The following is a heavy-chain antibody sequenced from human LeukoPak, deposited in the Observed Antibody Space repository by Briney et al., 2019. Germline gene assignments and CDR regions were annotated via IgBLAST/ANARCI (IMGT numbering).Heavy chain of an antibody. CDR1: GFTFSSYG. CDR2: IRYDGSNK. V-gene: IGHV3-30*02. Sequence: GGSLRLSCAASGFTFSSYGMHWVRQAPGKGLEWVAFIRYDGSNKYYADSVKGRFTISRDNSKNTLYLQMNSLRAEDTAVYYCAKETLGYCSSTSCYAFGFDYWGQGTLVTVSS. CDR3: AKETLGYCSSTSCYAFGFDY. J-gene: IGHJ4*02. D-gene: IGHD2-2*01.